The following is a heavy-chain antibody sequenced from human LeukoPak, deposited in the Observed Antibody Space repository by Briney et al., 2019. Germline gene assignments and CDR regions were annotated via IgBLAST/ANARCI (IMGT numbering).Heavy chain of an antibody. V-gene: IGHV3-23*01. CDR2: ITGSGGST. J-gene: IGHJ5*02. Sequence: GASLRLSCAASGFTFSSYAMSWLRQAPGKGLEWVSAITGSGGSTYYAASVKGRFTISRDNSNNPLYLQMNRLRAQETAVYYCASLTTVTSTWFDPWGQGTLVTVS. D-gene: IGHD4-17*01. CDR1: GFTFSSYA. CDR3: ASLTTVTSTWFDP.